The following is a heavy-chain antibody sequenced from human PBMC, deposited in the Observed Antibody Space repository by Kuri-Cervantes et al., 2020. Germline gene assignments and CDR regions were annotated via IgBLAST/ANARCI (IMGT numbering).Heavy chain of an antibody. J-gene: IGHJ5*02. D-gene: IGHD3-3*01. CDR2: IFHSGDT. Sequence: SETLSLTCTVSGYSIRSDYHWAWIRQSPVKGLEWIGSIFHSGDTYYNPSLKSRVTISVDTSKNQFSLKLSSVTAADTAVYYCARDVRFLGRHNWFDPWGQGTLVTVSS. CDR1: GYSIRSDYH. V-gene: IGHV4-38-2*02. CDR3: ARDVRFLGRHNWFDP.